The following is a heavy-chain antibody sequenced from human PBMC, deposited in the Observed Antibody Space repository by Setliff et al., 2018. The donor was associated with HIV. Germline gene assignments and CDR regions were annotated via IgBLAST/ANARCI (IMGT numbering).Heavy chain of an antibody. CDR2: IATYSDGT. CDR3: ARDVEHMMDV. V-gene: IGHV1-18*01. Sequence: GASVKVSCKPSGYTFTAYGLSWVRQAPGQGLEWRGWIATYSDGTSYAQNRQGRVTMTTKTSTNKAYLELRSLRFDDTAVYYCARDVEHMMDVWGQGTTVTVSS. CDR1: GYTFTAYG. J-gene: IGHJ6*02.